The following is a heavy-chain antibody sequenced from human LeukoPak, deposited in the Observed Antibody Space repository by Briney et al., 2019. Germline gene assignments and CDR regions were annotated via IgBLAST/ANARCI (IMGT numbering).Heavy chain of an antibody. CDR3: AREGYSYRQDTGRDFDY. CDR2: ISSSGSTI. V-gene: IGHV3-11*01. D-gene: IGHD5-18*01. J-gene: IGHJ4*02. CDR1: RFTFSDYY. Sequence: GGSLRLSCAASRFTFSDYYMSWIRQAPGKGLEWVSYISSSGSTIYYADSVKGRFTISRDNAKNSLYLQMNSLRAEDTAVYYCAREGYSYRQDTGRDFDYWGQGTLVTVSS.